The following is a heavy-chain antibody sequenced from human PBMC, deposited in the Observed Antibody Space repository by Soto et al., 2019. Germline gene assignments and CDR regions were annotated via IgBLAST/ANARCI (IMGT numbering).Heavy chain of an antibody. Sequence: ASVKVSYKASGYTFTSYGISWVRQAPGQGLEWMGWISAYNGNTNYAQKLQGGVTMTTDTSTSTAYMELRSLRSDDTAVYYCARVYALGDCGGDCYGGEFDYWGQGTLVTVS. D-gene: IGHD2-21*02. CDR3: ARVYALGDCGGDCYGGEFDY. V-gene: IGHV1-18*01. CDR1: GYTFTSYG. CDR2: ISAYNGNT. J-gene: IGHJ4*02.